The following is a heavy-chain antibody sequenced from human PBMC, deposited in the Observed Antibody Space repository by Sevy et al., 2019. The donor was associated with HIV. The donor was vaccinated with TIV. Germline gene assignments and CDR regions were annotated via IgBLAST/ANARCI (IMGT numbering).Heavy chain of an antibody. CDR2: VSSSSSYI. V-gene: IGHV3-21*01. Sequence: GGSLRLSCAASGFNFRTYNMNWVRQAPGKGLEWVSSVSSSSSYIYYAGSVKGRFTISRDNAKTSLYLQMNSLRAEDTAVYYCARDYVLPATIDYYYYGMDVWGQGTTVTVSS. D-gene: IGHD2-2*01. CDR1: GFNFRTYN. J-gene: IGHJ6*02. CDR3: ARDYVLPATIDYYYYGMDV.